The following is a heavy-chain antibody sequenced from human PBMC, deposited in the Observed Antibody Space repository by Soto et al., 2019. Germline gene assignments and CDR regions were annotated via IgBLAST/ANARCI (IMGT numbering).Heavy chain of an antibody. CDR3: ASSPRGYCSSTSCREMGNYYGMDV. J-gene: IGHJ6*02. CDR2: IDPSDSYT. D-gene: IGHD2-2*01. CDR1: GYTFTSYW. Sequence: ASVKVSCKASGYTFTSYWIGWVRQMPGKGLEWMGTIDPSDSYTNYSPSFQGHVTISADKSISTAYLQWSSLKASDTAMYYCASSPRGYCSSTSCREMGNYYGMDVWGQGTTVTVSS. V-gene: IGHV5-10-1*01.